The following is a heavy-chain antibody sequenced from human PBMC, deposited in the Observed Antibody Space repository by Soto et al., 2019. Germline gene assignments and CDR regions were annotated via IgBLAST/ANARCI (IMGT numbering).Heavy chain of an antibody. V-gene: IGHV3-23*01. J-gene: IGHJ1*01. Sequence: PGGSLRLSCAASGFTFDNYAMNWVRQPPEGVLEWGAHISRSGSATKYADSVKGRITTYTSTSKTTLYLTIHKLAVADTAQYYCAKEGPYINGSSPAAYCQHWGQGTQVTVYS. CDR2: ISRSGSAT. CDR3: AKEGPYINGSSPAAYCQH. D-gene: IGHD3-10*01. CDR1: GFTFDNYA.